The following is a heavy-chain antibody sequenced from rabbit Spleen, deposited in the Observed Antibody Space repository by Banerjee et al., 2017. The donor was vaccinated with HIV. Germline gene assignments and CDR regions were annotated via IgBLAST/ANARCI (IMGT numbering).Heavy chain of an antibody. V-gene: IGHV1S40*01. CDR3: ARASWDYGGAVYGFANDL. CDR1: GFSFANIYW. CDR2: LYTGSIGGT. Sequence: QSLEESGGGLVQPEGSLTLTCTASGFSFANIYWMCWVRQAPGKGLEWVACLYTGSIGGTYYTSWAKGRFTISKASSTTVTLQMTSLTAADTATYFCARASWDYGGAVYGFANDLWGQGTLVTVS. J-gene: IGHJ6*01. D-gene: IGHD6-1*01.